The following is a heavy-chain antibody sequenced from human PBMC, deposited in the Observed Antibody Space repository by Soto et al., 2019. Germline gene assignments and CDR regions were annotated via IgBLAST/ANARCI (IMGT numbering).Heavy chain of an antibody. CDR3: ATVGTILGAVSSFDY. Sequence: QVQLQESGPGLVKPSETLSLTCTVSGGSISNYYWGWIRQPPGKGLEYIGYIYYIGITNYNPSLKSRVTISADTSKNQFSLKMTSVTAADTAIYYCATVGTILGAVSSFDYWGRGTRVTVSS. CDR1: GGSISNYY. V-gene: IGHV4-59*01. CDR2: IYYIGIT. J-gene: IGHJ4*02. D-gene: IGHD3-3*01.